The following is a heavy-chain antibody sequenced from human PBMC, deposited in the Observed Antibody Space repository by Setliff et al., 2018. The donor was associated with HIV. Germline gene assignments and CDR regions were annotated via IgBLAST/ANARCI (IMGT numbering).Heavy chain of an antibody. CDR2: VNPNSGGT. CDR1: GYTFTKSI. V-gene: IGHV1-2*02. CDR3: ARDLTGDLFFDY. D-gene: IGHD3-9*01. Sequence: GASVKVSCKASGYTFTKSIIHWVRRAPGQGLEWMGWVNPNSGGTNYAQKFQGRVTMTRDTSISTAYMELSRLRSDDTAVYYCARDLTGDLFFDYWGQGTLVTVSS. J-gene: IGHJ4*02.